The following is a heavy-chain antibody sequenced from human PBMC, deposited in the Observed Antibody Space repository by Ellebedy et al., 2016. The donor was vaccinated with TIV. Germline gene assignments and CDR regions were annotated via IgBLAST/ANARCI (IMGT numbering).Heavy chain of an antibody. CDR1: GGSFSGYY. V-gene: IGHV4-34*01. D-gene: IGHD2-21*01. CDR2: INHSGST. Sequence: SETLSLXXAVYGGSFSGYYWSWIRQPPGKGLEWIGEINHSGSTNYNPSLKSRVTISVDTSKNQFSLKLSSVTAADTAVYYCARRDQAINYWGQGTLVTVSS. CDR3: ARRDQAINY. J-gene: IGHJ4*02.